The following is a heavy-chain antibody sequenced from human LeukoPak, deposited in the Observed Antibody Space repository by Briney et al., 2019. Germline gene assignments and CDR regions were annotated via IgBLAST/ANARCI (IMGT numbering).Heavy chain of an antibody. CDR2: INPSGSST. Sequence: ASVKVSCKASGYTFTSYYMHWVRQAPGQGLEWMGLINPSGSSTSYAQKFQGRLSLTRDMSTSTDYMELSSLRSDDTAVYYCARVGGSTEDYGDYVKGLYYYMDVWGKGTTVTISS. V-gene: IGHV1-46*01. J-gene: IGHJ6*03. D-gene: IGHD4-17*01. CDR1: GYTFTSYY. CDR3: ARVGGSTEDYGDYVKGLYYYMDV.